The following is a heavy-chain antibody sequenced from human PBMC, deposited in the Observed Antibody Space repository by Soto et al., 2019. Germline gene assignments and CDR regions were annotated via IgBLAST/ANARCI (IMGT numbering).Heavy chain of an antibody. CDR2: IYYSGST. CDR3: ARLHWHSPNCVPLDP. Sequence: PSETLSLTCTVSGGSISSGDYYWSWIRQTPGKGLEWIGYIYYSGSTNYNPTLKSRVTISVDTSKKQLSLRLTSVTAADTAVYYCARLHWHSPNCVPLDPWGQGTLVTVSS. D-gene: IGHD1-1*01. J-gene: IGHJ5*02. CDR1: GGSISSGDYY. V-gene: IGHV4-30-4*08.